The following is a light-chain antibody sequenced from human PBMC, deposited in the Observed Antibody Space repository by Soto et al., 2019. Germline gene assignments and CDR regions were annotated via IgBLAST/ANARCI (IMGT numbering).Light chain of an antibody. Sequence: EIVLTQSPGTLSLSPGERATLSCRASQSVSSSYLAWYQQKPGQAPRLLIYGASSRATGIPDRFSGSGSGTDFTLTISRLEPEDFAVYYCQQYDISPVTFGGGTKLEIK. J-gene: IGKJ4*01. CDR1: QSVSSSY. V-gene: IGKV3-20*01. CDR3: QQYDISPVT. CDR2: GAS.